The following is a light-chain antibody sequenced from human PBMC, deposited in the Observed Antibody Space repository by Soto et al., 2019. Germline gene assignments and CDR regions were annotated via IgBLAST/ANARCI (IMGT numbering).Light chain of an antibody. CDR1: SDDVGAYNS. J-gene: IGLJ1*01. Sequence: SALAQPHSLYVSPGQSITISFTGTSDDVGAYNSVSWYQQLPHKAPQVILYKGTQRPSGVSSRFSGSTSGNAASLTISGLQADDEADYFCCSSAPESTYVFGTGTKVTVL. CDR3: CSSAPESTYV. CDR2: KGT. V-gene: IGLV2-23*01.